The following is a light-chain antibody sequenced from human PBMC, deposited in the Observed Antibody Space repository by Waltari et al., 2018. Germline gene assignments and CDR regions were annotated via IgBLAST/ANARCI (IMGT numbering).Light chain of an antibody. CDR3: QQYETYSPWT. Sequence: DVQMTQSPSTVYASVGDRITITCRPSQDPEGWLAWYQQRPGKAPKLLIYKTSLLGAGVPSRFSATGSGTEFALSIASLEPDDFATYYCQQYETYSPWTFGEGTRVQ. CDR1: QDPEGW. V-gene: IGKV1-5*03. CDR2: KTS. J-gene: IGKJ1*01.